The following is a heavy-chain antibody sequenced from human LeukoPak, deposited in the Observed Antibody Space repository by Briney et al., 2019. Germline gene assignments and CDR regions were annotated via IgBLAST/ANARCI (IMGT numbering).Heavy chain of an antibody. V-gene: IGHV4-59*01. Sequence: SETLSLTCTVSGGSISSYYWSWIRQPPGKGLEWIGYIYYSGSTNYNPSLKSRVTISVDTSKKQFSLKLSSVTAADTAVYYCARDRRGDGYTNFDYWGQGTLVTVSS. J-gene: IGHJ4*02. CDR3: ARDRRGDGYTNFDY. CDR1: GGSISSYY. CDR2: IYYSGST. D-gene: IGHD5-24*01.